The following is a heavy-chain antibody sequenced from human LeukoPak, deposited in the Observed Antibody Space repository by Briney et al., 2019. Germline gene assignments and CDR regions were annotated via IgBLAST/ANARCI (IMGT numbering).Heavy chain of an antibody. D-gene: IGHD3-10*01. Sequence: GGSLRLSCAASGFTFSSYEMNWVRQAPGKGLEWVSYISSSGSTIYYADSVKGRFTISRDNAKNSLYLQMNSLRVEDTAVYYCARVRDGFGENYYYYYMDVWGKGTTVTISS. CDR1: GFTFSSYE. CDR2: ISSSGSTI. CDR3: ARVRDGFGENYYYYYMDV. V-gene: IGHV3-48*03. J-gene: IGHJ6*03.